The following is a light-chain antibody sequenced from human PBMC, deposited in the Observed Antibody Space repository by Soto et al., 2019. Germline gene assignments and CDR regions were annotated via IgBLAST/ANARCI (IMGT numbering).Light chain of an antibody. CDR2: DAS. CDR3: QQRNNWPRGT. J-gene: IGKJ5*01. Sequence: EIVLTQSPATLSLSPGERATLSCRASQSVSSYLAWYQQKPGQAPRLLIYDASTRATGIPARFSGSGSGTDFTLTISSLEHEDVAFYYCQQRNNWPRGTFGQGTRLEIK. V-gene: IGKV3-11*01. CDR1: QSVSSY.